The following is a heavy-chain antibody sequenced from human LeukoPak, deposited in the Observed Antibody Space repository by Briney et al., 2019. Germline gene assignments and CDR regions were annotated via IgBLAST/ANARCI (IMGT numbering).Heavy chain of an antibody. Sequence: SETLSLTCTVSGYSISSGYYWSWIRQPPGQGLEWIGEINHSGSTNYNPSLKSRVTISVDTSKNQFSLKLSSVTAADTAVYYCARGRRDGYIPSWGQGTLVTVSS. CDR1: GYSISSGYY. V-gene: IGHV4-38-2*02. CDR3: ARGRRDGYIPS. CDR2: INHSGST. D-gene: IGHD5-24*01. J-gene: IGHJ4*02.